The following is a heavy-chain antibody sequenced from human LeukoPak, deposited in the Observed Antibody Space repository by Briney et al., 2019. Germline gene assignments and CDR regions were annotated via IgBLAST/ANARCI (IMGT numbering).Heavy chain of an antibody. D-gene: IGHD5-18*01. CDR1: GFIFGNYA. Sequence: PGGSLRLSCAASGFIFGNYAMSWGRQAPGKGLEWGSGSGSGGGTYFANSVKGRFTISRDNSKNTLYLQMDSLRAEDTAIYYCAKAHSVSAPGCFDPWGQGTLVTVSS. CDR2: SGSGGGT. CDR3: AKAHSVSAPGCFDP. V-gene: IGHV3-23*01. J-gene: IGHJ5*02.